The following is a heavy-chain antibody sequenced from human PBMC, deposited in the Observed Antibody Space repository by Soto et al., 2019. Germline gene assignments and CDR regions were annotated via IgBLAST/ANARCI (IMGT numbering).Heavy chain of an antibody. J-gene: IGHJ4*02. V-gene: IGHV1-24*01. CDR3: ATVRYSSYGRLFGY. Sequence: ASLKVSCKVSGYTPTELSMHWVRQAPGKGLEWMGGFDPEDGETIYAQKFQGRVTMTEDTSTDTAYMELRSMRSEHTAVYYCATVRYSSYGRLFGYWGKGTLVTVSS. D-gene: IGHD5-12*01. CDR2: FDPEDGET. CDR1: GYTPTELS.